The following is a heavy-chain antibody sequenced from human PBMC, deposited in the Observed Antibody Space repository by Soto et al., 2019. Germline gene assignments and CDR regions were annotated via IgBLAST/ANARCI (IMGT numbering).Heavy chain of an antibody. V-gene: IGHV4-59*01. J-gene: IGHJ4*02. CDR2: ISYSGTT. Sequence: QVQLQEWGPGLVKPSETLSLTCTVSIGAIPNYFWTWIRQPPGRGLEWIGYISYSGTTNYAASLKSRVTISVDSSSNQFSLRVRSVTAAETAVYYCARISGLGEVSPYFDHGGQGARVTVSS. CDR1: IGAIPNYF. D-gene: IGHD3-16*01. CDR3: ARISGLGEVSPYFDH.